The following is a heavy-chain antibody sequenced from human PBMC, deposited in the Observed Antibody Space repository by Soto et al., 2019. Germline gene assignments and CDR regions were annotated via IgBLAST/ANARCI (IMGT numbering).Heavy chain of an antibody. CDR2: INPSGGST. CDR1: GYTFTSYY. J-gene: IGHJ4*02. V-gene: IGHV1-46*01. CDR3: ARDERDSSGWGVLDY. Sequence: ASVKVSCKASGYTFTSYYMHWVQQAPGQGLEWMGIINPSGGSTSYAQKFQGRVTMTRDTSTSTVYMELSSLRSEDTAVYYCARDERDSSGWGVLDYWGQGTLVTVSS. D-gene: IGHD6-19*01.